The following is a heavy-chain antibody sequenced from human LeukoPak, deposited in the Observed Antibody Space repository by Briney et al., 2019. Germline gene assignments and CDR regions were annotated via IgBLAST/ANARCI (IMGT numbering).Heavy chain of an antibody. CDR3: ARESVAYADFPVF. CDR2: ISWEGTST. D-gene: IGHD4-17*01. V-gene: IGHV3-43D*03. CDR1: GFRFDAYA. Sequence: GGSLRLSCAASGFRFDAYAMHWVRQVPGKGLEWVSLISWEGTSTYYADSVKGRFIISRDNSQNSLYLQMNNLTSEDTAFYYCARESVAYADFPVFWGQGTLVTVSS. J-gene: IGHJ4*02.